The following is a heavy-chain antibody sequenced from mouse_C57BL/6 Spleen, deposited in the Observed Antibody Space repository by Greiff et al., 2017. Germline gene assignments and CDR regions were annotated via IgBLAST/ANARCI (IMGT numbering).Heavy chain of an antibody. J-gene: IGHJ4*01. CDR1: GFTFTDYY. Sequence: EVQVVESGGGLVQPGGSLSLSCAASGFTFTDYYMSWVRQPPGKALEWLGFIRNKANGYTTEYSASVKGRFTISRDNSQSILYLQMNALRAEDSATYDCARYTPYYAMDYWGQGTSVTVSS. CDR2: IRNKANGYTT. V-gene: IGHV7-3*01. CDR3: ARYTPYYAMDY.